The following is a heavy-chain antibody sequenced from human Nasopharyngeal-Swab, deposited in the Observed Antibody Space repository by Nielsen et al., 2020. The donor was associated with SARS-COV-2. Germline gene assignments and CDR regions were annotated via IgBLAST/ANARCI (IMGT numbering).Heavy chain of an antibody. J-gene: IGHJ6*03. CDR1: RGSFSGYY. D-gene: IGHD2-15*01. V-gene: IGHV4-34*01. Sequence: GSLRLSCAVYRGSFSGYYWSWIRQPPGKGLEWIGEINHSGSTNYNPSLRSRVTISAGTSNIQFSLKLNSVTAADTAVYYCARGQDAYYYMDVWGEGTTVTVSS. CDR2: INHSGST. CDR3: ARGQDAYYYMDV.